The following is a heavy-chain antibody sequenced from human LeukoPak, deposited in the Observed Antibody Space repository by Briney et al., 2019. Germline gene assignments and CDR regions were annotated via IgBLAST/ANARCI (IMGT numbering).Heavy chain of an antibody. CDR2: IYYSGST. J-gene: IGHJ3*02. Sequence: PSETLSLSCTVSGGSISSSSYYWGWIRQPPGKGLEWIGSIYYSGSTYYNPSLKSRVTISVDTSKNQFSLKLSSVTAADTAVYYCARGAARYSSSWVGDAFDIWGQGTMVTVSS. D-gene: IGHD6-6*01. V-gene: IGHV4-39*07. CDR1: GGSISSSSYY. CDR3: ARGAARYSSSWVGDAFDI.